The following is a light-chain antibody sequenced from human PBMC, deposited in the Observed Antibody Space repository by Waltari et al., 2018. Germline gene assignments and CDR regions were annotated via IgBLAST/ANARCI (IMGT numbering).Light chain of an antibody. V-gene: IGLV1-40*01. Sequence: QSVLTQPPSVSGAPGQGVTIPCTGSSSNIGAGYDAHWYQQLPGTAPKPLIYGNSNRPSGVPDRFSGSKSGTSASLAITGLQAEDEADYYCQSYDSSLSGSVFGGGTKLTVL. CDR2: GNS. CDR3: QSYDSSLSGSV. CDR1: SSNIGAGYD. J-gene: IGLJ3*02.